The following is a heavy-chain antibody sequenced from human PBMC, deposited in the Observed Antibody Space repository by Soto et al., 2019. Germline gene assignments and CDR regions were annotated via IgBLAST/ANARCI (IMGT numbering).Heavy chain of an antibody. D-gene: IGHD6-19*01. J-gene: IGHJ5*02. CDR1: GYTFTSYY. CDR2: INPSGGST. CDR3: ARGLFGFWGSGGFDGFAP. V-gene: IGHV1-46*01. Sequence: GASVKVSCKASGYTFTSYYMHWVRQAPGQGLEWMGIINPSGGSTSYAQKFQGRVTMTRDTSTSTVYMELSSLRSEDTAVYYCARGLFGFWGSGGFDGFAPWGQGTLVPVSS.